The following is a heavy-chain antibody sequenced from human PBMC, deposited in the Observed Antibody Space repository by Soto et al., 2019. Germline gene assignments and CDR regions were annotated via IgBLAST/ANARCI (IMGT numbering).Heavy chain of an antibody. CDR3: AKDRGSNWYYSAMDV. J-gene: IGHJ6*02. CDR2: ISHEGSNK. V-gene: IGHV3-30*18. Sequence: QVQLVESEGGVVQPGRSLRLSCAASGFTFSSYGMQWVRQAPGKGLEWVAVISHEGSNKYYADSLKGRLNISRDNSKNTLYLQMNSLRPEATAVYYWAKDRGSNWYYSAMDVWGQGTTVTFSS. D-gene: IGHD4-4*01. CDR1: GFTFSSYG.